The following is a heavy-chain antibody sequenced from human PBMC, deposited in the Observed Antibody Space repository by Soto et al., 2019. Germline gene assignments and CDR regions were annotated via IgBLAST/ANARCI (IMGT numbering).Heavy chain of an antibody. J-gene: IGHJ4*02. D-gene: IGHD6-13*01. V-gene: IGHV3-66*01. Sequence: GGSLRLSCAASGFTVSGKYMTWVRQAPGKGLEWVSLIQSGGTTYYADSVKGRFTISRDTSENTLHLQMNSLRAEDTAVYYCARVIAAAGDDYWGQGTLVTVSS. CDR2: IQSGGTT. CDR1: GFTVSGKY. CDR3: ARVIAAAGDDY.